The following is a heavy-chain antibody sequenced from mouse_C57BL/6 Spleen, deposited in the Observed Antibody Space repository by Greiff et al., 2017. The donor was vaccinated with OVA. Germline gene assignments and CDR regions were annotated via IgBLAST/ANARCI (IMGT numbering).Heavy chain of an antibody. CDR1: GYAFSSYW. Sequence: QVQLQQSGAELVKPGASVKISCKASGYAFSSYWMNWVKQRPGKGLEWIGQIYPGDGDTNYNGKFKGKATLTADKSSSTAYMQLSSLTSEDSAVYFCARDGGLRHYFDYWGQGTTLTVSS. V-gene: IGHV1-80*01. CDR2: IYPGDGDT. CDR3: ARDGGLRHYFDY. J-gene: IGHJ2*01. D-gene: IGHD2-4*01.